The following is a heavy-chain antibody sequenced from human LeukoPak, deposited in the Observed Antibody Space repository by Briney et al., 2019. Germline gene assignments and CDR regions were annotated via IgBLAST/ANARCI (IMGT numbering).Heavy chain of an antibody. CDR3: ARDYYYDSSGQNWFDP. CDR1: GFTFSSYA. CDR2: ISYDGSNK. D-gene: IGHD3-22*01. J-gene: IGHJ5*02. Sequence: RGSLRLSCAASGFTFSSYAMHWVRQAPGKGLEWVAVISYDGSNKYYADSVKGRFTISRDNSKNTLYLQMNSLRAEDTAVYYCARDYYYDSSGQNWFDPWGQGTLVTVSS. V-gene: IGHV3-30-3*01.